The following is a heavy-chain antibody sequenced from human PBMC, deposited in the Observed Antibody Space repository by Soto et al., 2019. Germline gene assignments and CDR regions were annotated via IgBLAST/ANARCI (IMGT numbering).Heavy chain of an antibody. Sequence: QVQLVESGGGVVQPGRSLRLSCAASGFTFSSCGMHWVRQAPGKGLEWMAIISYDGSNKYYADSVKGRFTISRDNSKHTLYLQMNSLRAEDTAVYYCAKDRSIAARILDYWGQGTLVTVSS. CDR2: ISYDGSNK. D-gene: IGHD6-6*01. CDR1: GFTFSSCG. J-gene: IGHJ4*02. V-gene: IGHV3-30*18. CDR3: AKDRSIAARILDY.